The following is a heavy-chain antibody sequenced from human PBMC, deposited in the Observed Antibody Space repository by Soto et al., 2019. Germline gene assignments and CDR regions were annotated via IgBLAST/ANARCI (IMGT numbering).Heavy chain of an antibody. D-gene: IGHD3-22*01. Sequence: QVQLVESGGGMVQPGRSLRLSCAVSGFSFSHYAMHWVRQTPGKGLQWVAVISYDGRYKYYADSVKGRFTISRDSSKNTLYLELNSLRPDDTAVYYCARDRGMGGSGSGGYYNGPDDYWGQGTLVTVSS. CDR1: GFSFSHYA. V-gene: IGHV3-30*04. CDR2: ISYDGRYK. J-gene: IGHJ4*02. CDR3: ARDRGMGGSGSGGYYNGPDDY.